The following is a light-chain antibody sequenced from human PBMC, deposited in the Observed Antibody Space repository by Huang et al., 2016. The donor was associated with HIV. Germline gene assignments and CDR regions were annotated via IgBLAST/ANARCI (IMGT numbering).Light chain of an antibody. Sequence: AIQLPQSPSSLSASLGDTITITCRAVQGIRVDFGWFQQNPGQAPKLLIHAASTLQSGVPSRFSGTASGTEFFTLTINNLQPEDFATYYCLQDYNYPITFGQGTRLDI. CDR3: LQDYNYPIT. V-gene: IGKV1-6*02. J-gene: IGKJ5*01. CDR1: QGIRVD. CDR2: AAS.